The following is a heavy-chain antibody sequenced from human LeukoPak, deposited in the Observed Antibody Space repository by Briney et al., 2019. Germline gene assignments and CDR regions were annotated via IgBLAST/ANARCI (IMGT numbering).Heavy chain of an antibody. CDR2: IYSGGST. Sequence: GGSLRLSCAASGFTVSSNYMSWVRQAPGKGLEWVSVIYSGGSTYYADSVKGRFTISRHNSKNTLYLQMNSLRAEDTAVYYCARGDCSSTGCYLDYWGQGTLVTVSS. V-gene: IGHV3-53*04. CDR1: GFTVSSNY. CDR3: ARGDCSSTGCYLDY. D-gene: IGHD2-2*01. J-gene: IGHJ4*02.